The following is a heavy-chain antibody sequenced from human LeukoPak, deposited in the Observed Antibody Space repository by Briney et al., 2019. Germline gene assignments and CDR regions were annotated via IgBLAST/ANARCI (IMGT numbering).Heavy chain of an antibody. CDR3: ASRRDY. V-gene: IGHV3-48*03. CDR2: IGSSGRTI. Sequence: GGSLRLSCTVSGFTFSDYEMNWVRQAPGKWLEWVSNIGSSGRTIFYADSVKGRFTISRDNAKNSLYLQMNSLRVEDTAVYYCASRRDYWGQGTLVTVSS. J-gene: IGHJ4*02. CDR1: GFTFSDYE.